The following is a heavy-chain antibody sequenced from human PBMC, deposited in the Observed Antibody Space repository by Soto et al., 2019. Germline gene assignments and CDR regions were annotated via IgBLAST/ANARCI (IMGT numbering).Heavy chain of an antibody. Sequence: SETLSLTCTVSGGSISTSTYFWDWIRQPPGKGLEWIGSIYYIGNTYYNPSLKSRVTISIDTSENQFSLRLNSVTAADTAVYYCARQGSTDSVATGFDLWGQGTPVTVSS. CDR1: GGSISTSTYF. CDR3: ARQGSTDSVATGFDL. J-gene: IGHJ5*02. D-gene: IGHD1-1*01. CDR2: IYYIGNT. V-gene: IGHV4-39*01.